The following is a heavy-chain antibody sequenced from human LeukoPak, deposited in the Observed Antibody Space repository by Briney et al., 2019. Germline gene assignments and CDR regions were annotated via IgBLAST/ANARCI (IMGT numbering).Heavy chain of an antibody. CDR1: GYSISSGYY. CDR3: ARVLYYDSSGYSYYYFDY. V-gene: IGHV4-38-2*02. CDR2: IYHSGST. Sequence: PSETLSLTCTVSGYSISSGYYWGWIRPPPGKELEWIGSIYHSGSTYYNPSLKSRVTISVDTSKNQFSLKLSSVTAADTAVYYCARVLYYDSSGYSYYYFDYWGQGTLVTVSS. J-gene: IGHJ4*02. D-gene: IGHD3-22*01.